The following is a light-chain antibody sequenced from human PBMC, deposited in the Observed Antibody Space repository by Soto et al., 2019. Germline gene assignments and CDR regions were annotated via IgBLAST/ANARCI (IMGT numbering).Light chain of an antibody. Sequence: QSVLTQPPSASGPPGQWVTISCSGSSSNIGSHSVYWYQQLPGMAPRLLFYRDVNRPSWVPDRMSASKSGTSASLAISGLRYEDEAIYYCATRDDTLSGSVVFGGGTKLTVL. V-gene: IGLV1-47*01. CDR3: ATRDDTLSGSVV. J-gene: IGLJ2*01. CDR2: RDV. CDR1: SSNIGSHS.